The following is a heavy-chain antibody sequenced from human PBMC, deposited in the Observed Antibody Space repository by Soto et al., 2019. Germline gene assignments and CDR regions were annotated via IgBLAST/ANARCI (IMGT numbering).Heavy chain of an antibody. Sequence: ASVKVSCKACGYTFTGYYMHWVRQAPGQGLGWMGWINPNSGGTNYAQKFQGRVTMTRDTSISTAYRELSRLRSDATAVYYCAMDIVVVQAASRRGYYYYGMDVWGQGTTVTVSS. CDR1: GYTFTGYY. V-gene: IGHV1-2*02. J-gene: IGHJ6*02. CDR2: INPNSGGT. D-gene: IGHD2-2*03. CDR3: AMDIVVVQAASRRGYYYYGMDV.